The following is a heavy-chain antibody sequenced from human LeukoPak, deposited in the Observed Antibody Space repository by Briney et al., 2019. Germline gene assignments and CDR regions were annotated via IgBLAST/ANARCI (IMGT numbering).Heavy chain of an antibody. CDR2: ISGSGGST. CDR1: GFTFSSYA. V-gene: IGHV3-23*01. J-gene: IGHJ4*02. Sequence: GGSLRLSCAASGFTFSSYAMRWGRQAPGKRLEWGSAISGSGGSTYYADSVKGGFTISRNNSKTTLYLKMNSLRAEDTAVYYCTYFGYSYGPFDYWGQGTLVTVSS. D-gene: IGHD5-18*01. CDR3: TYFGYSYGPFDY.